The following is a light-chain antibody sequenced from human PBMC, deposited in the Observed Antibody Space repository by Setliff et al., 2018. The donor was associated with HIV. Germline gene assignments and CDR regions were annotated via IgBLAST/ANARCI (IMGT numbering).Light chain of an antibody. CDR1: STDVGGYDY. CDR2: DVI. V-gene: IGLV2-11*01. Sequence: QSALTQPRSVSASPGQSVTISCTGSSTDVGGYDYVSWYQQHPGKAPKLLIYDVIKRPSGVPDRFSSSRSGNTASLTISGLQAEDDADYYCCSYAGSYSFAVFGGGTK. CDR3: CSYAGSYSFAV. J-gene: IGLJ3*02.